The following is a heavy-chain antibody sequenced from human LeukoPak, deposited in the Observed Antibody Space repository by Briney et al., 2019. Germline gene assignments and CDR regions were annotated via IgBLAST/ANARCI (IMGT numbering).Heavy chain of an antibody. CDR3: ARGFQDKDGYKNYFES. D-gene: IGHD5-24*01. V-gene: IGHV1-46*01. J-gene: IGHJ4*02. Sequence: AASVKVSCKASGYTFINYYMHWVRQAPGQGLEWMGIINPSGGSTSYAQKFQGRVTMTRDTSTSTVYMELSTLRDEDTAVYYCARGFQDKDGYKNYFESWGQGTLVTVSS. CDR1: GYTFINYY. CDR2: INPSGGST.